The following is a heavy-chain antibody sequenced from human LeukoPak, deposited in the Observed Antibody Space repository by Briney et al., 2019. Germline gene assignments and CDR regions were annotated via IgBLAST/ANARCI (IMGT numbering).Heavy chain of an antibody. Sequence: PGGSLRLSCAASGFTFDDYAMHWVRQAPGKGLEWVSGISWNSGSIGYADSAKGRFTISRDNAKNSLYLQMNSLRAEDTALYYCAKGASTTVTTFFDYWGQGTLVTVSS. CDR2: ISWNSGSI. J-gene: IGHJ4*02. D-gene: IGHD4-17*01. CDR1: GFTFDDYA. V-gene: IGHV3-9*01. CDR3: AKGASTTVTTFFDY.